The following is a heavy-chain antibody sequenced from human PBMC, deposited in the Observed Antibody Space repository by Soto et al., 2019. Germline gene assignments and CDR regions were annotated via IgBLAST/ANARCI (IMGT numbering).Heavy chain of an antibody. CDR1: GGSVSSGSYY. D-gene: IGHD3-22*01. CDR2: IYYSGST. Sequence: SEDPALTCTVSGGSVSSGSYYWSWIRQPPGKGLEWIGYIYYSGSTNYNPSLKSRVTISVDTSKNQFSLKLSSVTAADTAVYYFAREQYYYDRSGPLIAFDIWGQGTMVTVSS. CDR3: AREQYYYDRSGPLIAFDI. J-gene: IGHJ3*02. V-gene: IGHV4-61*01.